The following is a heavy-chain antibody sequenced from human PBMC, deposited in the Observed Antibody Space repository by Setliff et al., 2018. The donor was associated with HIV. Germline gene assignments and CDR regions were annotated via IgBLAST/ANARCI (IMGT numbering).Heavy chain of an antibody. J-gene: IGHJ6*02. D-gene: IGHD1-1*01. CDR1: GGTFKNLA. CDR3: ANPHDGGALDV. Sequence: SVKVSCKASGGTFKNLAISWVRQAPGQGLEWMGGVIPSFATANYAQKFRGRITITADELTSTVYMDLNSLKSEDSAVYYCANPHDGGALDVWGQGTAVTVSS. CDR2: VIPSFATA. V-gene: IGHV1-69*13.